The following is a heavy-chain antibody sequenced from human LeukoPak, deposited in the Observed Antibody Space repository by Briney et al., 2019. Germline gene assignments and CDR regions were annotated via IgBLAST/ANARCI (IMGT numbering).Heavy chain of an antibody. CDR3: ARNTTEVVTAKWFDP. CDR1: GYSISSGDY. D-gene: IGHD2-21*02. J-gene: IGHJ5*02. V-gene: IGHV4-38-2*01. Sequence: SETLSLTCAVSGYSISSGDYWGWIRQPPGKGLEWIGSIYHSGSTHYNPSLKSRVTVSVDTSKNQFSLKLSSVTAADTAVYYCARNTTEVVTAKWFDPWGQGTLVTVSS. CDR2: IYHSGST.